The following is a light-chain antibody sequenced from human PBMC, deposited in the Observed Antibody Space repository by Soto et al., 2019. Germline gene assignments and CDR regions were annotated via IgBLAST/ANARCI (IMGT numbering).Light chain of an antibody. CDR1: QSIAAS. CDR2: DVS. V-gene: IGKV1-5*01. J-gene: IGKJ1*01. Sequence: DVQTTQSPSTLSASVGDSVTITCRASQSIAASLAWYQLKPGEAPKLLIYDVSNLESGVPSRFSGSGSGTEFSLTIRSLHPDDFATYYCQQYDYSRTFGQGTKVEIK. CDR3: QQYDYSRT.